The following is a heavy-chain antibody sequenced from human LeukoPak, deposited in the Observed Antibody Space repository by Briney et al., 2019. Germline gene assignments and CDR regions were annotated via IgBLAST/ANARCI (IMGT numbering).Heavy chain of an antibody. CDR2: IKQDGYEK. J-gene: IGHJ4*02. Sequence: GGSLRLSCAVSGFTFRTFWMAWVRQAPGKGLEWVATIKQDGYEKHYVDSVRGRFTISRDNAKNLLYLQMNNLRVEDTAVYHCVDGESLLYWGQGTLVFVSS. CDR3: VDGESLLY. CDR1: GFTFRTFW. V-gene: IGHV3-7*03. D-gene: IGHD3-10*01.